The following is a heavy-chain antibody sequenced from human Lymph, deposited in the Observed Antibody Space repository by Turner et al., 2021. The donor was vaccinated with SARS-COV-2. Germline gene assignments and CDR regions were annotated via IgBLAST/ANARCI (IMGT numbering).Heavy chain of an antibody. V-gene: IGHV1-8*01. J-gene: IGHJ5*02. D-gene: IGHD3-9*01. Sequence: VQLVQSGAEMKKPGASVKVSCKASGYTFTSYDINWVRQATGQGLEWMGWMNPNNGNTGYAQKFKGRVTMTRNTSISTAYMGLSSLRSEDTAVYYCARAAQLTVWFDPWGQGTLVTVSS. CDR1: GYTFTSYD. CDR3: ARAAQLTVWFDP. CDR2: MNPNNGNT.